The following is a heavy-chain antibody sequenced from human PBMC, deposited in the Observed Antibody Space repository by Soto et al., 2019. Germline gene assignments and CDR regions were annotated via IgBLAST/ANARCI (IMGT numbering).Heavy chain of an antibody. CDR3: AKAKGLRYPWWYFDY. V-gene: IGHV3-21*04. D-gene: IGHD2-15*01. CDR1: GFTFSSYS. Sequence: GGSLRLSCAASGFTFSSYSMNWVRQAPGKGLEWVSSISSSSSYIYYADSVKGRFTISRDNAKNSLYLQMNSLRAEDTAVYYCAKAKGLRYPWWYFDYWGQGTLVTVSS. J-gene: IGHJ4*02. CDR2: ISSSSSYI.